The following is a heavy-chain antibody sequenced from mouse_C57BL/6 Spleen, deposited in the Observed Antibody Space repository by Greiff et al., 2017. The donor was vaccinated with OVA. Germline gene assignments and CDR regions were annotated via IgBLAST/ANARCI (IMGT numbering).Heavy chain of an antibody. D-gene: IGHD2-5*01. Sequence: QVTLKESGAELVRPGASVTLSCKASGYTFTDYEMHWVKQTPVHGLEWIGAIDPETGGTAYNQKFKGKAILTADKSSSTAYMELRSLTSEDSAVYYCTRDYSNLFAYWGQGTLVTVSA. V-gene: IGHV1-15*01. J-gene: IGHJ3*01. CDR3: TRDYSNLFAY. CDR1: GYTFTDYE. CDR2: IDPETGGT.